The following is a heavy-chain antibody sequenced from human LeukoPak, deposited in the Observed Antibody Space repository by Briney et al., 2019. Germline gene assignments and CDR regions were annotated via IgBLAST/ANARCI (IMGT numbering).Heavy chain of an antibody. CDR3: AELGITMIGGV. V-gene: IGHV3-7*01. Sequence: GGPLRLSCAASGFTFTTYWMGWVRQAPGKGLEWVANIKQDGSEQYYVDSVKGRFTISRDNAKNSLYLQMNSLRAEDTAVYYCAELGITMIGGVWGKGTTVTISS. CDR2: IKQDGSEQ. D-gene: IGHD3-10*02. CDR1: GFTFTTYW. J-gene: IGHJ6*04.